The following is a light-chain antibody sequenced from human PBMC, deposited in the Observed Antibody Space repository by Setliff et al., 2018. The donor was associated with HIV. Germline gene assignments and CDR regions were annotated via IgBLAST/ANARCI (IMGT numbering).Light chain of an antibody. J-gene: IGLJ1*01. Sequence: QSALAQPASVSGSPGQSIAISCTGTSSDVGGYDYVSWFQQHPGKAPKLMIYNVSKRPSGVSNRFSGSKSDNTASLTISGLQAEDEPDYFCSSYTSISTYVFGTGTKVTV. V-gene: IGLV2-14*01. CDR1: SSDVGGYDY. CDR2: NVS. CDR3: SSYTSISTYV.